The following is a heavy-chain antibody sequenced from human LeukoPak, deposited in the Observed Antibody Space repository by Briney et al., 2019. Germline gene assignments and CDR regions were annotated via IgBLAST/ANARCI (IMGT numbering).Heavy chain of an antibody. CDR2: IHSGGST. V-gene: IGHV3-23*01. CDR1: AFTFSSYA. D-gene: IGHD6-13*01. J-gene: IGHJ5*02. Sequence: GGSLRLSCAASAFTFSSYAMSWVRQAPGKGLEWVSMIHSGGSTYYADSVQGRFTISRDIPKNTLYLQMNSLRVEDTAIYYCARDLSHDSSWNINSWGQGTLVTVSS. CDR3: ARDLSHDSSWNINS.